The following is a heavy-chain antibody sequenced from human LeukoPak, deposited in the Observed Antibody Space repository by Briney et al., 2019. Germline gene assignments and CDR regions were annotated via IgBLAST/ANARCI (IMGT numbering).Heavy chain of an antibody. V-gene: IGHV3-7*03. CDR1: GFTFSSYW. D-gene: IGHD3-9*01. J-gene: IGHJ4*02. Sequence: GGSLRLSCAASGFTFSSYWMSWVRQAPGKGLEWVANIKYDGSEKYYVDSVKGRFTISRDSAKNTLYLQMNSLRAEDTAVYYCVKWGDYDILTGYYDPDYWGQGTLVTVSS. CDR3: VKWGDYDILTGYYDPDY. CDR2: IKYDGSEK.